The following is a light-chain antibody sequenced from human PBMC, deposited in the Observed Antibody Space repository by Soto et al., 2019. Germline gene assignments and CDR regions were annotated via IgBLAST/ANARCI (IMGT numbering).Light chain of an antibody. CDR1: NIGSES. CDR3: QVWDSTSDHSV. Sequence: SYELTQPPSVSVAPGKTARITCEGNNIGSESVHWYQQKPGQAPVLVIFYDTVRSSGIPDRFSGSNSGNTATLTISGVDAGDDADYYCQVWDSTSDHSVFGGGTKLTVL. V-gene: IGLV3-21*04. CDR2: YDT. J-gene: IGLJ3*02.